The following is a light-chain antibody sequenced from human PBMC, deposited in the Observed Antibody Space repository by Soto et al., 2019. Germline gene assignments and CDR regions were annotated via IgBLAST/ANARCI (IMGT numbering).Light chain of an antibody. V-gene: IGKV1-12*01. CDR3: QQAKSFPVT. CDR1: LTITSW. Sequence: ESEFTRSPPCVSGSAGESVSVTCRASLTITSWVAWYQQVPGKAPKLLIYDASILQTGVPSRFSGSGSGTDFTLTINSLQPEDFATYYCQQAKSFPVTFGQGTRLEIK. J-gene: IGKJ5*01. CDR2: DAS.